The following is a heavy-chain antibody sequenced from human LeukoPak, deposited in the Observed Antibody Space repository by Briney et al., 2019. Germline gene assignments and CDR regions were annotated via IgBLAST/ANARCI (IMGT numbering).Heavy chain of an antibody. CDR3: ARDTYDYVWGSYRYQDY. CDR2: ISSSSSTI. V-gene: IGHV3-48*01. Sequence: SXRLSCAASGFTFXSDSMNWVRQAPGKGLEWVSYISSSSSTIYYADSVKGRFTISRDNAKNSLYVQMNSLRAEDTAVYYCARDTYDYVWGSYRYQDYWGQGTLVTVSS. D-gene: IGHD3-16*02. J-gene: IGHJ4*02. CDR1: GFTFXSDS.